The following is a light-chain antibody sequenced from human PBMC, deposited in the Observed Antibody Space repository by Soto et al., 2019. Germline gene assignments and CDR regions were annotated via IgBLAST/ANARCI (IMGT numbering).Light chain of an antibody. Sequence: DIPMTQSPSTLSASVGDRVTITCRASQSLGSWLAWYQHKPGKAPKLLIYKASTLEGGVPSRFSGSGSGTEFTLTISSLQPDDFATYYCQQYENYWTFGQGTRVEIK. V-gene: IGKV1-5*03. CDR1: QSLGSW. CDR3: QQYENYWT. J-gene: IGKJ1*01. CDR2: KAS.